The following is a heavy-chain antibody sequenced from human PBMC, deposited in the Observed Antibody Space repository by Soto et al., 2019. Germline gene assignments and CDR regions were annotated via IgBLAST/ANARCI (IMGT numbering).Heavy chain of an antibody. CDR2: ISDSGAGT. D-gene: IGHD3-10*02. J-gene: IGHJ5*02. CDR3: AKEEAGIGVRFLNS. CDR1: EFTIGNHA. Sequence: PGRPHRHPNTASEFTIGNHAIRRIRQTQGKGLEWVSGISDSGAGTYYADSVKGRFTISRDNSKDTLYLQMNSLRAEVMVVFFWAKEEAGIGVRFLNSWGQG. V-gene: IGHV3-23*01.